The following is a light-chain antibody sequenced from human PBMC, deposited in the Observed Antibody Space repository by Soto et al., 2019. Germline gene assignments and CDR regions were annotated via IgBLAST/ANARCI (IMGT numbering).Light chain of an antibody. CDR2: GAS. V-gene: IGKV3-15*01. CDR1: ESVSSN. Sequence: VMTQGPQYMGVSPGERSTFSSMASESVSSNLAWYQQKPGQGPRLLIYGASTRATGIPARFSGSGSGTEFTLTINSLQSEYFAVYYCQQYNNWPWTFGQGTKVDIK. J-gene: IGKJ1*01. CDR3: QQYNNWPWT.